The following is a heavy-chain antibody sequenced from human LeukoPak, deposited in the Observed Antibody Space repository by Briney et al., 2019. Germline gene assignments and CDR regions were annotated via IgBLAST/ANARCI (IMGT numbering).Heavy chain of an antibody. CDR3: ARATGVTYFDY. CDR1: GFTFSSYA. J-gene: IGHJ4*02. Sequence: GGSLRLSFSTSGFTFSSYAMHWVRQAPGKGLEWVAVISYDGSNKYYADSVKGRFTISRDNSKNTLYLQMNSLRAEDTAVYYCARATGVTYFDYWGQGTLVTVSS. D-gene: IGHD2-21*02. CDR2: ISYDGSNK. V-gene: IGHV3-30*04.